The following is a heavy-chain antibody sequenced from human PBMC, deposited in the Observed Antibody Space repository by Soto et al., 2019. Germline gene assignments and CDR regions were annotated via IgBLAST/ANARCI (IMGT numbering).Heavy chain of an antibody. Sequence: QVHVVQSGAEVKKPGSSVKVTCKAFGGTFNSFGITWVRQAPRQGLEWMGGIIPVFGTTKYAQKFRDRVTLVADGATSTSYMELSSLTSDDTAVYYCAIEVWGRGGYYLDSWGQGTLVTVSS. J-gene: IGHJ4*02. CDR2: IIPVFGTT. V-gene: IGHV1-69*01. D-gene: IGHD7-27*01. CDR3: AIEVWGRGGYYLDS. CDR1: GGTFNSFG.